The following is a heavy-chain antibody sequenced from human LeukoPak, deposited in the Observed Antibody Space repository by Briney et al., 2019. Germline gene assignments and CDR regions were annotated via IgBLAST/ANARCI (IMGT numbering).Heavy chain of an antibody. V-gene: IGHV4-30-2*01. CDR1: GGSISSGGYS. Sequence: SETLSLTCAVSGGSISSGGYSWSWIRQPPGKGLEWIGYIYHSGSTNYNPSLKSRVTISVDRSKNQFSLKLSSVTAADTAVYYCARVVAAAAFWFDPWGQGTLVTVSS. CDR3: ARVVAAAAFWFDP. J-gene: IGHJ5*02. D-gene: IGHD6-13*01. CDR2: IYHSGST.